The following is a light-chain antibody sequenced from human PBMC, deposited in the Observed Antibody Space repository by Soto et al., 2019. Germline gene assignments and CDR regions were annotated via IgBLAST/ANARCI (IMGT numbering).Light chain of an antibody. V-gene: IGLV2-14*03. J-gene: IGLJ2*01. Sequence: QSVLTQPASVSGSPGQSITISCTGTSGDIGGYNYVSWYQQHPGKAPKLMIYDVSDRPSGVSNRFSGSKSGNTASLTISGLQAEDEGDYYCSSYTSSSTVEFGGGTKVTVL. CDR1: SGDIGGYNY. CDR3: SSYTSSSTVE. CDR2: DVS.